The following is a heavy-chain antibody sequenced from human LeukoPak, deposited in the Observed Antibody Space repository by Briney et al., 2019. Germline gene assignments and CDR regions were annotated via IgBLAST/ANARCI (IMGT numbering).Heavy chain of an antibody. CDR3: ARGQTYGSGSYFDSKSPYGMDV. CDR2: IYTSGST. J-gene: IGHJ6*02. D-gene: IGHD3-10*01. Sequence: SETLSLTCTVSGGAISSYYWSWIRQPAGKGLEWIGRIYTSGSTNYNPSLKSRVTVSVDTSKNQFSLKLSSVTAADTAVYYCARGQTYGSGSYFDSKSPYGMDVWGQGTTVTVSS. CDR1: GGAISSYY. V-gene: IGHV4-4*07.